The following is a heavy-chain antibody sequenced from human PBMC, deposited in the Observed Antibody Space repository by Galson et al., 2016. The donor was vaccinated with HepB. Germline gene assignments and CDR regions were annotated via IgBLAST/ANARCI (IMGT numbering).Heavy chain of an antibody. D-gene: IGHD4-17*01. Sequence: SLRLSCAASGFTFSSYAMTWVRQAPGKGLDWVSTISGSGGETHYADSVKGRFTFSRDNSKNTMYVQMTSLRAEDTAVYYCASGTTVTTSNSFWYVDLWGRGTLVTVSS. CDR3: ASGTTVTTSNSFWYVDL. J-gene: IGHJ2*01. CDR2: ISGSGGET. CDR1: GFTFSSYA. V-gene: IGHV3-23*01.